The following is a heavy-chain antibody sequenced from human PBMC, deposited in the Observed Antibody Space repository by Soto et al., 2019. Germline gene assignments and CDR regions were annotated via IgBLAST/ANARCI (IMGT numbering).Heavy chain of an antibody. CDR3: ASGYSSSWYEGTRWFDP. D-gene: IGHD6-13*01. CDR2: INHSGST. Sequence: QVQLQQWGAGLLKPSETLSLTCAVYGGSFSGYYWSWIRQPPGKGLEWSGEINHSGSTNYNPSLKSRVTISVDTSKNQFSLKLSSVTAADTAVYYCASGYSSSWYEGTRWFDPWGQGTLVTVSS. J-gene: IGHJ5*02. CDR1: GGSFSGYY. V-gene: IGHV4-34*01.